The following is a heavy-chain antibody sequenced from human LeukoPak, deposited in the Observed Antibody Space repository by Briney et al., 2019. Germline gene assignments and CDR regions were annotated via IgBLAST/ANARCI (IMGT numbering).Heavy chain of an antibody. CDR1: GFTFSSYV. V-gene: IGHV3-48*01. CDR2: VSSGSSTI. J-gene: IGHJ4*02. Sequence: GGSLRLSCAASGFTFSSYVMNWVRQAPGKGLEWVSYVSSGSSTIYYTDSVKGRFTISRDNAKNSLYLQMNSLRAEDTAVYYCAPLGCGGSCYRFDYWGQGTLVTVSS. D-gene: IGHD2-15*01. CDR3: APLGCGGSCYRFDY.